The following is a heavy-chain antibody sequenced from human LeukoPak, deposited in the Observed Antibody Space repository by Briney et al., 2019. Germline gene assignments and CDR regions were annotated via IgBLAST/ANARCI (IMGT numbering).Heavy chain of an antibody. CDR2: INIGGTNT. J-gene: IGHJ5*02. Sequence: GGSLRLSCAASGFTFNDYYMSWIRQAPGKGLEWLSYINIGGTNTHYADSVKGRFTISRDNAKKSLYLEMNNLIAEDTAVYYGATDGAGFDTWGQGVLVTVSS. V-gene: IGHV3-11*01. CDR3: ATDGAGFDT. CDR1: GFTFNDYY.